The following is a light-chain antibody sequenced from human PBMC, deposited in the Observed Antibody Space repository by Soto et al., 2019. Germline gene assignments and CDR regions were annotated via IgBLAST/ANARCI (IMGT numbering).Light chain of an antibody. CDR3: QQRSNWPST. CDR2: DAS. Sequence: EIVLTQSPVTLSLSPGERATLSCRASQSVSTYLAWYHQKPGRAPRLLIYDASSRATGIPARFSGSGSGTDFTLTISSLEPEEFAVYYCQQRSNWPSTFGGGTKVEIK. J-gene: IGKJ4*01. CDR1: QSVSTY. V-gene: IGKV3-11*01.